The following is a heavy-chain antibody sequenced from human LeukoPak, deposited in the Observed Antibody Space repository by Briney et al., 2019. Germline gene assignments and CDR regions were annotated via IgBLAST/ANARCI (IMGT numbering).Heavy chain of an antibody. Sequence: SETLSLTCTVSGGSISSSSYYWGWIRQPPGKGLEWIASIYYSGSTYYNPSLKSRVTISVDTSKNQFSLKLSSVTAADTAVYYCARVGIAAAGTRGASFDYWGQGTLVTVSS. J-gene: IGHJ4*02. D-gene: IGHD6-13*01. CDR1: GGSISSSSYY. CDR2: IYYSGST. CDR3: ARVGIAAAGTRGASFDY. V-gene: IGHV4-39*07.